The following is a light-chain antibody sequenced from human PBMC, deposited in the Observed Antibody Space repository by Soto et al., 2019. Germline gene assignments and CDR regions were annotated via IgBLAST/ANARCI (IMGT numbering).Light chain of an antibody. CDR2: DAS. V-gene: IGKV1-17*01. J-gene: IGKJ1*01. CDR3: QQYDKYST. CDR1: QGIIND. Sequence: DIQMTQSPSTLSASVGDRVTVACRASQGIINDLGWYQQKPGKAPKRLIYDASTLQGGVPSRFSGSGSGTEFTLTVTSLQPEDFATYFCQQYDKYSTFGHGTKVDIK.